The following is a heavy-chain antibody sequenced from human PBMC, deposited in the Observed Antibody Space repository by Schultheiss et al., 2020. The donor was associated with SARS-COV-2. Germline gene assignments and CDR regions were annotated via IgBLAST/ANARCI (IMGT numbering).Heavy chain of an antibody. CDR1: GDSISSGGYY. J-gene: IGHJ6*02. D-gene: IGHD3-22*01. Sequence: SETLSLTCSVSGDSISSGGYYWSWIRQHPGKGLEWIGYIYYSGSTYYNPSLKSRVTISVDTSKNQFSLNLTSVTAADTAVYYCARDGENWYYYDNSGPLYGMDVWGQGTTVTVSS. CDR3: ARDGENWYYYDNSGPLYGMDV. CDR2: IYYSGST. V-gene: IGHV4-31*03.